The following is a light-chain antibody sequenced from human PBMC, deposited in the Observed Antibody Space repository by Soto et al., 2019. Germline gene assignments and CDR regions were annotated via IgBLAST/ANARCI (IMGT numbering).Light chain of an antibody. CDR2: EVS. CDR1: SSEVGGYNY. CDR3: SSYKGINNFGM. Sequence: QSALTQPASVSGSPGQSITISCTGTSSEVGGYNYVSWYQQHPGKAPKLMIYEVSKRPSVVPERFSGSNSGNTASLTVSGIKAENDADYYCSSYKGINNFGMFGGGTKLTV. J-gene: IGLJ3*02. V-gene: IGLV2-8*01.